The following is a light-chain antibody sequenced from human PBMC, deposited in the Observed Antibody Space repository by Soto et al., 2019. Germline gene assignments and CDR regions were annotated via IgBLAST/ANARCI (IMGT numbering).Light chain of an antibody. V-gene: IGKV1-39*01. CDR3: QQSYSTPLT. CDR1: QSISSY. Sequence: DIQMTQSPSSLSASVGDRVTITCRASQSISSYLNWYQQNPGKAPKLPISAASSFQSGVTSRFSGSGSGTAFTLTISSLQPEDFATYYCQQSYSTPLTFGPGTKVDIK. J-gene: IGKJ3*01. CDR2: AAS.